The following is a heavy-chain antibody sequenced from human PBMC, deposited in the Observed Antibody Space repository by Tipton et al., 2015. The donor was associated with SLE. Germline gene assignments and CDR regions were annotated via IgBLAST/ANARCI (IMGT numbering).Heavy chain of an antibody. Sequence: GSLRLSCAASGFSFISYTMNWVRQAPGKGLEWVASISSSGSYIYNADSVKGRFTISRDNARNSLYLQLNSLRDEDTAVYYCARDFDSSMVEDWYFDLWGRGTLVTVSS. CDR3: ARDFDSSMVEDWYFDL. D-gene: IGHD3-9*01. CDR2: ISSSGSYI. CDR1: GFSFISYT. V-gene: IGHV3-21*01. J-gene: IGHJ2*01.